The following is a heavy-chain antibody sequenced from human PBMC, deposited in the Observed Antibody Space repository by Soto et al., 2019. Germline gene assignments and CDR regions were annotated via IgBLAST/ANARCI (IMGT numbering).Heavy chain of an antibody. CDR1: GDSMTKYY. CDR3: ARTIGAAYYFDF. CDR2: IYTSGST. D-gene: IGHD6-25*01. V-gene: IGHV4-4*07. J-gene: IGHJ4*02. Sequence: SETLSLTCNVSGDSMTKYYWSWIRQPAGKGLEWIGRIYTSGSTNYNPSLKSRVTMSIDTSNNHFSLNLKSVTAADTAVYYCARTIGAAYYFDFWGQGALVTVSS.